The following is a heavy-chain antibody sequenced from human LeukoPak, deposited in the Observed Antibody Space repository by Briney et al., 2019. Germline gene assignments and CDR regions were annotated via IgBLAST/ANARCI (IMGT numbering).Heavy chain of an antibody. D-gene: IGHD3-22*01. CDR3: ARVDRSADYSLDY. Sequence: PGGSLRLSWAASGFSFDDYGMSWVRHAPGKGLGWVCGMHLSSSSSSYANSVKGRFTSSRDSAKKFLYLQMNTLRVEDTALYYCARVDRSADYSLDYWGQGSLVTVSS. J-gene: IGHJ4*02. CDR1: GFSFDDYG. V-gene: IGHV3-20*04. CDR2: MHLSSSSS.